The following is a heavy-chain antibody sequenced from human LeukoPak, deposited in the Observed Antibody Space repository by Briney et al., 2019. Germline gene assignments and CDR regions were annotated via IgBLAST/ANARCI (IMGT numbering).Heavy chain of an antibody. CDR1: GFTFSSYG. D-gene: IGHD3-22*01. V-gene: IGHV3-33*01. J-gene: IGHJ4*02. Sequence: PGGSLRLSCAASGFTFSSYGMHWVRQAPGKGLEWVAVIWYDGSNKYYADSVKGRFTISRDNSRNTLYLQMSSLRAEDTAVYYCAREPPPMIVVWGFDYWGQGTLVTVSS. CDR3: AREPPPMIVVWGFDY. CDR2: IWYDGSNK.